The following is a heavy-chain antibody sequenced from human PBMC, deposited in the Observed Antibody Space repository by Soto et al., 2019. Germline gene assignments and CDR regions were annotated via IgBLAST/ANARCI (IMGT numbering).Heavy chain of an antibody. D-gene: IGHD2-21*01. V-gene: IGHV1-69*13. CDR2: IIPMLAAP. CDR1: GGSFRTYA. J-gene: IGHJ2*01. Sequence: SVKVSCKASGGSFRTYAINWVRQAPGQGLEWMGGIIPMLAAPTYAQKFQGRLTITADESTTTVYIELSSLTSEDTAVYYCARVGPPSPSVIWFFDLWGRGTLVTVSS. CDR3: ARVGPPSPSVIWFFDL.